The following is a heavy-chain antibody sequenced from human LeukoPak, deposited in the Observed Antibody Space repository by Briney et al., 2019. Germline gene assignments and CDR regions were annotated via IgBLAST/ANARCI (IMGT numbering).Heavy chain of an antibody. CDR2: ISWNSGSI. Sequence: PGRSLRLSCAASGFTFDDYAMHWVRQAPGKGLEWVSGISWNSGSIGYADSVKGRFTISRDNAKNSLYLQMNSLRAEDTALYYCAKDMEPYSSGWYVAYFDYWGQGTLITVSS. J-gene: IGHJ4*02. CDR3: AKDMEPYSSGWYVAYFDY. CDR1: GFTFDDYA. V-gene: IGHV3-9*01. D-gene: IGHD6-19*01.